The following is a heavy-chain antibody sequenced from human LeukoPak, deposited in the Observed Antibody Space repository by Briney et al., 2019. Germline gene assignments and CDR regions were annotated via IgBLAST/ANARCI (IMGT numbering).Heavy chain of an antibody. V-gene: IGHV1-24*01. CDR2: FDPEDGET. CDR1: GYTFTSYG. CDR3: ATLRGTPPRREYYFDY. Sequence: GASVKVSCKASGYTFTSYGISWVRQAPGKGLEWMGGFDPEDGETIYAQKFQGRVTMTEDTSTDTAYMELSSLRSEDTAVYYCATLRGTPPRREYYFDYWGQGTLVTVSS. J-gene: IGHJ4*02. D-gene: IGHD3-10*01.